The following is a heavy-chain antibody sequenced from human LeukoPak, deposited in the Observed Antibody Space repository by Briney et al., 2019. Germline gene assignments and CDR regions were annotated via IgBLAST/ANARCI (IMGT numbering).Heavy chain of an antibody. V-gene: IGHV1-69*05. Sequence: SVKVSCKASGGTFSSYAISWVRQAPGQGLEWMGGIIPIFGTANYAQKSQGRVTITTDESTSTAYMELSSLRSEDTAVYYCARQWELGFWFDYWGQGTLVTVSS. D-gene: IGHD1-26*01. J-gene: IGHJ4*02. CDR3: ARQWELGFWFDY. CDR2: IIPIFGTA. CDR1: GGTFSSYA.